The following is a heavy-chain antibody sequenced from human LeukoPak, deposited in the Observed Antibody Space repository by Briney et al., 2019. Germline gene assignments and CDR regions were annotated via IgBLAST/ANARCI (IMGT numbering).Heavy chain of an antibody. CDR1: GGSFSGYY. CDR3: ARRGYTAPWLETRNAFDI. CDR2: INHSGST. J-gene: IGHJ3*02. V-gene: IGHV4-34*01. Sequence: SETLSLTCAVYGGSFSGYYWTWIRQPPGKGLEWIGEINHSGSTNYNPSLKSRVTISVDTSKNQFSLKLSSVTAADTAVYYCARRGYTAPWLETRNAFDIWGQGTMVTVSS. D-gene: IGHD3-9*01.